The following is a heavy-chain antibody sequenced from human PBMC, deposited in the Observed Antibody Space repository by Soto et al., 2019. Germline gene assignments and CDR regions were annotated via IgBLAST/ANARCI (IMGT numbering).Heavy chain of an antibody. CDR1: GGSVSSGSYY. Sequence: PSETLSLTCTVSGGSVSSGSYYWSWIRQPPGKGLEWIGYVYDSGSTNYNPSLKSRVTISLDTSKNQFSLKLGSVTAADTAVYYCAREWYYGSGSYYDVWGQGTTVTVSS. CDR3: AREWYYGSGSYYDV. J-gene: IGHJ6*02. V-gene: IGHV4-61*01. D-gene: IGHD3-10*01. CDR2: VYDSGST.